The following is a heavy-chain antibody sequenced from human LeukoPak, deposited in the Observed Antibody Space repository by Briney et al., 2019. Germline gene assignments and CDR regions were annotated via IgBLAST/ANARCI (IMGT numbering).Heavy chain of an antibody. CDR2: IRSDGSNQ. V-gene: IGHV3-30*02. Sequence: GGSLRLSCAASRFSFSDYGMHWVRQAPGKGLEWVAFIRSDGSNQFYADSAKGRFTISRDNSKNTLYLQMNSLRAEDTAMYYCAKRDGSYSSFGSLDSWGQGTLVTVSS. D-gene: IGHD1-26*01. CDR3: AKRDGSYSSFGSLDS. CDR1: RFSFSDYG. J-gene: IGHJ4*02.